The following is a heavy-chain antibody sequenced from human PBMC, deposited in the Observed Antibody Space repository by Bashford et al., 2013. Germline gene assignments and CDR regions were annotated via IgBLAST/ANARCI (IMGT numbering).Heavy chain of an antibody. J-gene: IGHJ6*02. CDR1: GYTFTSYA. V-gene: IGHV1-3*01. Sequence: ASVKVSCKASGYTFTSYAMHWVRQAPGQRLEWMGWINAGNGNTKYSQKFQGRVTITRDTSASTAYMELSSLRSEDTAVYYCARPLHVLRYFDLGRGEGYYGMDVWGQGTTVTVSS. CDR2: INAGNGNT. D-gene: IGHD3-9*01. CDR3: ARPLHVLRYFDLGRGEGYYGMDV.